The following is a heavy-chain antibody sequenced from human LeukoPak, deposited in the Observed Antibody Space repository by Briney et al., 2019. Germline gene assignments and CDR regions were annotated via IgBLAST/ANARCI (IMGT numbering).Heavy chain of an antibody. CDR1: GYTFTGYY. Sequence: ASVKVSCKASGYTFTGYYMHWVRQAPGQGLEWMGWINPNSGGTNYAQKFQGRVTMTRDTSNSTAYMELSRLRSDDTAVYYCARERCSGGSCHIDYWGQGTLVTVSS. J-gene: IGHJ4*02. CDR2: INPNSGGT. V-gene: IGHV1-2*02. CDR3: ARERCSGGSCHIDY. D-gene: IGHD2-15*01.